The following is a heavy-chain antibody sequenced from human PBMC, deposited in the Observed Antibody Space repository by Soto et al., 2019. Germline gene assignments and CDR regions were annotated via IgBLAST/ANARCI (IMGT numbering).Heavy chain of an antibody. J-gene: IGHJ4*02. Sequence: SETLSLTCTVSGYSISSGYYWGWIRQPPGKGLEWIGSIYHSGSTYYNPSLKSRVTISVDTSKNQFSLKLSSVTAADTAVYYCAREAAYYYDSSGYYRPVSHFDYWGQGTLVTVSS. CDR1: GYSISSGYY. CDR2: IYHSGST. CDR3: AREAAYYYDSSGYYRPVSHFDY. V-gene: IGHV4-38-2*02. D-gene: IGHD3-22*01.